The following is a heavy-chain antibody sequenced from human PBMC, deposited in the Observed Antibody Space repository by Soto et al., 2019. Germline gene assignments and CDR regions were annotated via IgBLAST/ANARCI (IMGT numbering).Heavy chain of an antibody. CDR1: GRSIHGRRLQ. CDR2: IKYSGTT. CDR3: ARHGITGSYYDAFDI. D-gene: IGHD1-26*01. J-gene: IGHJ3*02. V-gene: IGHV4-39*01. Sequence: SATLTLTCPVLGRSIHGRRLQWGGIRQPPGKGLEWIASIKYSGTTFYNPSLKSRVTLSVDTSKNQFALKLSSVTAAETAVYYCARHGITGSYYDAFDIWGQGTMVS.